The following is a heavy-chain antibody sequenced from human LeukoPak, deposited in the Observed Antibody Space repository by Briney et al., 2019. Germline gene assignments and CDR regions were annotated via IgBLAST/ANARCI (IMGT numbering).Heavy chain of an antibody. Sequence: TSETLSLTCTVSGGSISSHYWSWFRQTPGERPEWIAFIYYSGTTNYNPSLKGRVTISIDSSKNQFSLKLSSVTAADTAIYYRARGTGFYDSSGHYYWGYFDSWGQGTLVPVSS. CDR3: ARGTGFYDSSGHYYWGYFDS. V-gene: IGHV4-59*11. D-gene: IGHD3-22*01. J-gene: IGHJ4*02. CDR1: GGSISSHY. CDR2: IYYSGTT.